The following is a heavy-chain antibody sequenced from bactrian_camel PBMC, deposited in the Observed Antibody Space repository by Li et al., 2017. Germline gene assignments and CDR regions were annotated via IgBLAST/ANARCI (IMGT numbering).Heavy chain of an antibody. CDR2: VNIGGGNT. CDR1: GFTFSSYW. J-gene: IGHJ6*01. V-gene: IGHV3S1*01. CDR3: AYHASYGFAY. Sequence: HVQLVESGGGSVQSGGSLRLSCAASGFTFSSYWMTWVRQAPGKGLEWVSSVNIGGGNTYCQDSVKGRFTISRDNAKNTLYLQSNSLKTEDTAMYYCAYHASYGFAYWGQATQVTVS. D-gene: IGHD5*01.